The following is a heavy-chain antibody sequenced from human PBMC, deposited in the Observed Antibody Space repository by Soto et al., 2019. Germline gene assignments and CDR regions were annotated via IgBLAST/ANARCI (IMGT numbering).Heavy chain of an antibody. CDR2: ISSSGGST. D-gene: IGHD3-10*01. V-gene: IGHV3-23*01. CDR1: GFTFSSYA. J-gene: IGHJ6*02. Sequence: EVQLLESGGGLVQPGGSLRLSCAASGFTFSSYAMSWVRQAPGKGLEWVSGISSSGGSTYYADSVKGRFTISRDNSKNPLFLRMNRPRVEDTAGYYCMRPAPRGRHYFYFGMDVWGQGTTVTVSS. CDR3: MRPAPRGRHYFYFGMDV.